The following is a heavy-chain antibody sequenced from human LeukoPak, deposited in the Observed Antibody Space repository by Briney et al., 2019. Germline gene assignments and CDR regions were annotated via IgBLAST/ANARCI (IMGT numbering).Heavy chain of an antibody. CDR1: GFTFSSYW. Sequence: GGSLRLSCAASGFTFSSYWMHWVRQAPGKGLVWVSRINSDGSSTSYADSVKGRFTISRDNAKNTLYLQMNSLRAEDTAVYYCARDRVKNYYDSKIYYYYYGMDVWGQGTTVTVSS. CDR3: ARDRVKNYYDSKIYYYYYGMDV. CDR2: INSDGSST. V-gene: IGHV3-74*01. D-gene: IGHD3-22*01. J-gene: IGHJ6*02.